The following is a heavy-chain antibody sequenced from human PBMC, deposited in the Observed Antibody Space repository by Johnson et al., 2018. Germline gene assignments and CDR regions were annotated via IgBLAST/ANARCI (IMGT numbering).Heavy chain of an antibody. J-gene: IGHJ3*02. CDR1: GYRFTTYW. Sequence: VQLVQSGAEVKKPGESLKISCKGSGYRFTTYWIAWVRQMPGKGLEWMGIIYPGDSDTRYSPSFQGQVTISADKSISTADLQWSSLKASDSAMYYCARSGTAMVPDAFDIWGQGTMVTVSS. CDR2: IYPGDSDT. V-gene: IGHV5-51*03. D-gene: IGHD5-18*01. CDR3: ARSGTAMVPDAFDI.